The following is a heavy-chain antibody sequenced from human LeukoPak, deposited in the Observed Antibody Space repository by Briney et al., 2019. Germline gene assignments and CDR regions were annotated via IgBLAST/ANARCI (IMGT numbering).Heavy chain of an antibody. CDR3: ASDRGWYHFDC. D-gene: IGHD6-13*01. V-gene: IGHV4-59*10. Sequence: SETLSLTCAVYGGSFSSYHWSWIRQPAGKGLEWIGRIYISGSTNYNPSLKSRVTMSVDTSKNQFSLKLSSVTAADTAVYYCASDRGWYHFDCWGQGTLVTVSS. J-gene: IGHJ4*02. CDR1: GGSFSSYH. CDR2: IYISGST.